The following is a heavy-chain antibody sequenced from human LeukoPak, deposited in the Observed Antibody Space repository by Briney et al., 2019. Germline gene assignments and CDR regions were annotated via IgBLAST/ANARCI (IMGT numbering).Heavy chain of an antibody. CDR2: ITAYNGNT. J-gene: IGHJ3*02. CDR1: GYTFTSYG. Sequence: ASVKVSCKASGYTFTSYGLSWVRQAPGQGLEWMGWITAYNGNTNYAQKVQGRATMTTDTSTSTAYMELRSLRSDDTAVYYCARDRSSGYYYRGDSFDIWGQGTMVTVST. CDR3: ARDRSSGYYYRGDSFDI. D-gene: IGHD3-22*01. V-gene: IGHV1-18*01.